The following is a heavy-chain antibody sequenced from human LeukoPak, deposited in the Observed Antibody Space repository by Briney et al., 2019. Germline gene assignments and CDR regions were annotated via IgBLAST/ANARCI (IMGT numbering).Heavy chain of an antibody. CDR2: IYPGDSDT. J-gene: IGHJ4*02. V-gene: IGHV5-51*01. D-gene: IGHD4-17*01. CDR1: GYSFTSYW. CDR3: ARHYGDYDGGVFDY. Sequence: GASLQISCKGAGYSFTSYWIGWVRRMPGKGLEWRGIIYPGDSDTRYSPSFQGQVTISADKSISTAYLQWSSLKASDTAMYYCARHYGDYDGGVFDYWGQGTLVTVSS.